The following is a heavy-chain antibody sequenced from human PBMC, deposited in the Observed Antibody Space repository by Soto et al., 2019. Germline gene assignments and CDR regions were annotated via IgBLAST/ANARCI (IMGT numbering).Heavy chain of an antibody. CDR3: ARKGSLMFLGVISHYYYYMDF. V-gene: IGHV4-34*01. D-gene: IGHD3-10*01. CDR1: GGSFSGYY. CDR2: INHSGST. J-gene: IGHJ6*03. Sequence: SETLSLTCAVYGGSFSGYYWSWIRQPPGKGLEWIGEINHSGSTNYNPSLKSRVTISVDTSKNQFSLKLSSVTAADTAVYYCARKGSLMFLGVISHYYYYMDFWGKGTTVTVSS.